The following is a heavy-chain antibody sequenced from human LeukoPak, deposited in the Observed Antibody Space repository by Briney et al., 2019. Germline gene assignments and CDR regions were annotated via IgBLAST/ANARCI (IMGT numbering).Heavy chain of an antibody. Sequence: GGSLRLSCTTSGFTFGDYGMNWVRQAPGKGLEWVSAISGSGGSTYYADSVKGRFTISRDNSKNTLYLQMNSLRAEDTAVYYCAELGITMIGGVWGKGTTVTISS. V-gene: IGHV3-23*01. CDR2: ISGSGGST. CDR1: GFTFGDYG. J-gene: IGHJ6*04. D-gene: IGHD3-10*02. CDR3: AELGITMIGGV.